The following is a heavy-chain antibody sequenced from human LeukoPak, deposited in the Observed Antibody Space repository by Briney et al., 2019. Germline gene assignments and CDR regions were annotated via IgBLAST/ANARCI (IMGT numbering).Heavy chain of an antibody. CDR2: LYYSGSA. D-gene: IGHD6-13*01. Sequence: SETLSLTCTVSGGSISSNNYYWGWIRQPPGKGLEWIGSLYYSGSAYYNPSLKSRVTISVDASKNQFSLKLSSVTAADTAIYYCAREYGSSHSFDPWGQGTLVTVSS. V-gene: IGHV4-39*07. J-gene: IGHJ5*02. CDR1: GGSISSNNYY. CDR3: AREYGSSHSFDP.